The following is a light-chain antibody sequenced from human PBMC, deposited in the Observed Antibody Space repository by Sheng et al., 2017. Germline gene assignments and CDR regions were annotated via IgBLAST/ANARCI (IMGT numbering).Light chain of an antibody. V-gene: IGKV3-15*01. CDR2: DAS. CDR3: QQYYDTSYS. Sequence: EIVMTQSPATLSLSPRERATLSCRASQYINNKLAWYQQKPGQAPRLLIFDASTRAAGVPVRFTGSGSGTEFTLTISNLQSEDFAVYFCQQYYDTSYSFGQGTKLEIK. CDR1: QYINNK. J-gene: IGKJ2*01.